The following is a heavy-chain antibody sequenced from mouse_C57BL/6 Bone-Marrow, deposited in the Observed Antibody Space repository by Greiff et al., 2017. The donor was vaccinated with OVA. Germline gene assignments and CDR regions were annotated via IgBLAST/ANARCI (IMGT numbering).Heavy chain of an antibody. Sequence: QVQLQQSGPELVKPGASVKISCKASGYAFSSSWMNWVKQRPGKGLEWIGRIYSGDGDTNYNGKFKGKATRTADKSSSTAYMQLSSLTSEDSAVYVCARHEDGYYASYLDYWGQGTTLTVSP. CDR3: ARHEDGYYASYLDY. D-gene: IGHD2-3*01. CDR2: IYSGDGDT. J-gene: IGHJ2*01. V-gene: IGHV1-82*01. CDR1: GYAFSSSW.